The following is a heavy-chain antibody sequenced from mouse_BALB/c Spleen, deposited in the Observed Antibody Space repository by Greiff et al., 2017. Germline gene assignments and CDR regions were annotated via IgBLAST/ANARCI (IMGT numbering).Heavy chain of an antibody. D-gene: IGHD1-1*01. Sequence: EVKVIESGGGLVKPGGSLKLSCAASGFTFSSYAMPWVRQTPEKRLEWVASISSGGSTYYPDSVKGRFTISRDNARNILYLQMSSLRSEDTAMYYCASSYYAVWYFDYWGQGTTLTVSS. CDR3: ASSYYAVWYFDY. CDR1: GFTFSSYA. V-gene: IGHV5-6-5*01. J-gene: IGHJ2*01. CDR2: ISSGGST.